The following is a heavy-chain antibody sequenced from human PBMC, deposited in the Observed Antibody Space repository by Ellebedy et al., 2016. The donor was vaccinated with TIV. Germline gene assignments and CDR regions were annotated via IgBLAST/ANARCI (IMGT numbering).Heavy chain of an antibody. Sequence: ASVKVSCKASEYTFTNYLIHWVRQAPGQGLEWMGWIRIYNGETNYAQKFQGRVSVTSDSSTNTAYMELRSLTSDDTAVYYCARGSGTYYADYWGQGTLVTVSS. V-gene: IGHV1-18*04. D-gene: IGHD1-26*01. CDR3: ARGSGTYYADY. CDR2: IRIYNGET. J-gene: IGHJ4*02. CDR1: EYTFTNYL.